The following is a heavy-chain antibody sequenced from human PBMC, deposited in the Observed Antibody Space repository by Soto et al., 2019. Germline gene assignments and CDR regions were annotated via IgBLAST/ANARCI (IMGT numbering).Heavy chain of an antibody. CDR3: ARPVEMATISRSYLFY. Sequence: QVQLVQSGAEEKKPGSSVKVSCKASGGTFSNYAINWVRQAPGQGLEWMGGIIPIFGTANYAQKFQGRVTITADESTSTAYLDLSSLRSEDTAVYYCARPVEMATISRSYLFYWGQGTLVTVSS. CDR2: IIPIFGTA. V-gene: IGHV1-69*01. D-gene: IGHD5-12*01. CDR1: GGTFSNYA. J-gene: IGHJ4*02.